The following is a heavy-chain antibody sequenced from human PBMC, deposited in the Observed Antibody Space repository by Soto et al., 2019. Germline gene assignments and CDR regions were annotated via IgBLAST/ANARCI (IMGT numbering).Heavy chain of an antibody. CDR1: GFTFSSYG. Sequence: GGSLRLSCAASGFTFSSYGMHWVRQAPGKGLEWVAVIWYDGSNKYYADSVKGRFTISRDNSKNTLYLQMNSLRAEDTAVYYCARSKLVVATTCGLDYWGQGTLVTVSS. V-gene: IGHV3-33*01. D-gene: IGHD2-15*01. CDR2: IWYDGSNK. CDR3: ARSKLVVATTCGLDY. J-gene: IGHJ4*02.